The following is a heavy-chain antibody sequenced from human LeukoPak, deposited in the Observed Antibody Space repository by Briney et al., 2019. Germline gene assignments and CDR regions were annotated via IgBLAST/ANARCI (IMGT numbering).Heavy chain of an antibody. CDR1: GYTFTSYG. D-gene: IGHD3-9*01. CDR2: ISAYNGNT. CDR3: ARDGYYDILTGYQDY. Sequence: GASVKVSCKASGYTFTSYGISWVRQAPGQGLEWTGWISAYNGNTNYAQKLQGRVTMTTDTSTSTAYMELRSLRSDDTAVYYCARDGYYDILTGYQDYWGQGTLVTVSS. V-gene: IGHV1-18*01. J-gene: IGHJ4*02.